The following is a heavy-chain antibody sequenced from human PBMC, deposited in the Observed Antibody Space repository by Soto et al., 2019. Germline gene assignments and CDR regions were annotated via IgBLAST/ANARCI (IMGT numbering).Heavy chain of an antibody. CDR1: GGTFSSYA. CDR3: ARIYGSGSHDAFDI. V-gene: IGHV1-69*13. CDR2: IIPIFGTA. Sequence: AASVKVSCKASGGTFSSYAISWVRQAPGQGLEWMGGIIPIFGTANYAQKFQGRVTITADESTSTAYMELSSLRSEDTAVYYCARIYGSGSHDAFDIWGQGTRVTVSS. J-gene: IGHJ3*02. D-gene: IGHD3-10*01.